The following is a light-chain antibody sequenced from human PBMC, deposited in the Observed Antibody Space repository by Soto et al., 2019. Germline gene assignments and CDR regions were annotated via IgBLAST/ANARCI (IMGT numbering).Light chain of an antibody. J-gene: IGKJ2*01. CDR2: DAS. CDR1: QPVSTW. Sequence: DIQMTQSPPTLSASVGDRVTITCRASQPVSTWVAWYQQKPGKAPKVMIYDASVLERGVPSRFSGSGSGTEFTLIISSLEPEDFAVYYCQQRSNWYTFGQGTKLEIK. V-gene: IGKV1-5*01. CDR3: QQRSNWYT.